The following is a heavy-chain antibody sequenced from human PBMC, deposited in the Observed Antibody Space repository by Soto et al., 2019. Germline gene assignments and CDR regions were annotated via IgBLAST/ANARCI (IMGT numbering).Heavy chain of an antibody. V-gene: IGHV1-69*06. Sequence: QVQLVQSGTVVQRRGSSVKVSCQASGGTFSSHGMAWVRQAPGQGLEWMGGIIPTFGTPTYAPKFQGRVTITADKATNPSYMELCSLRSDYTGVYYCASERSAQYFYLWGQGPLRTVSS. CDR3: ASERSAQYFYL. CDR1: GGTFSSHG. CDR2: IIPTFGTP. D-gene: IGHD3-9*01. J-gene: IGHJ4*01.